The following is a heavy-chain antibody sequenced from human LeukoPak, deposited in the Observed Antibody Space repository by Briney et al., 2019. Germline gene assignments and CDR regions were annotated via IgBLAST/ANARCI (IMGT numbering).Heavy chain of an antibody. CDR3: AGADYSNYGDAFDI. CDR2: IYYSGST. J-gene: IGHJ3*02. V-gene: IGHV4-61*01. D-gene: IGHD4-11*01. CDR1: GGSVSSGSYY. Sequence: SETLSLTCTVSGGSVSSGSYYWSWIRQPPGKGLEWIGYIYYSGSTNYNPSLKSRVTISVDTSKNQFSLKLSSVTAADTAVYYCAGADYSNYGDAFDIWGQGTMVTVSS.